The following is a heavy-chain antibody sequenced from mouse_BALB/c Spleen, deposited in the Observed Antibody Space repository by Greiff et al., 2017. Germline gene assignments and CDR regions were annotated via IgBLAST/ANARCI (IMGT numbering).Heavy chain of an antibody. CDR2: IDPANGNT. D-gene: IGHD4-1*01. CDR3: ASGTAY. Sequence: DVQLQESGAELVKPGASVKLSCTASGFNIKDTYMHWVKQRPEQGLEWIGRIDPANGNTKYDPKFQGKATITADTSSNTAYLQLSSLTSEDTAVYYCASGTAYWGQGTLVTVSA. V-gene: IGHV14-3*02. J-gene: IGHJ3*01. CDR1: GFNIKDTY.